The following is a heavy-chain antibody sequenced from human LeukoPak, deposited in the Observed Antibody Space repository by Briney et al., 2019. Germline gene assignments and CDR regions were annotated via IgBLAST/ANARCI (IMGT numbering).Heavy chain of an antibody. Sequence: PSETLSLTCTVSGGSISSYYWSWIRQPAGKGLEWIGHIYPGGSTNYNPSLKSRVTMSVDTSKNQFSLKLSSVTAADTAVYYCARDLHYYDRSGYNWFDPWGQGTLVTVSS. J-gene: IGHJ5*02. CDR3: ARDLHYYDRSGYNWFDP. V-gene: IGHV4-4*07. CDR1: GGSISSYY. CDR2: IYPGGST. D-gene: IGHD3-22*01.